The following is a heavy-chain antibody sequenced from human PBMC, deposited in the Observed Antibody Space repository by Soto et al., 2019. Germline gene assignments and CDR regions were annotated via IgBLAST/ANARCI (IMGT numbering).Heavy chain of an antibody. D-gene: IGHD6-6*01. J-gene: IGHJ6*02. CDR3: ARRGGSSSGYYYYAMDV. CDR1: GGSFSGYY. CDR2: INHSGST. V-gene: IGHV4-34*01. Sequence: SETLSLTCAVYGGSFSGYYWSWIRQPPGKGLEWIGEINHSGSTNYNPSLKSRVTISVDTSKNQFSLNLTSVTAADTAVYYCARRGGSSSGYYYYAMDVWGQGTTVTVSS.